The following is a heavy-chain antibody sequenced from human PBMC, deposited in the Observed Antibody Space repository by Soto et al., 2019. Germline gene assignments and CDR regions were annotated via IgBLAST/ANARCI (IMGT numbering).Heavy chain of an antibody. CDR1: GYTFTGYY. Sequence: QVQLVQSGAEVKKPGASVKVSFKASGYTFTGYYMHWVRQDPGQGLEWMGWVHPNIGGTKYAQNFQGRVTMTRGTSISTAYMELSRLTSDDTDVYYCARAGLTTLELATTYWGQGTLVTVSS. J-gene: IGHJ4*02. CDR3: ARAGLTTLELATTY. V-gene: IGHV1-2*02. D-gene: IGHD5-12*01. CDR2: VHPNIGGT.